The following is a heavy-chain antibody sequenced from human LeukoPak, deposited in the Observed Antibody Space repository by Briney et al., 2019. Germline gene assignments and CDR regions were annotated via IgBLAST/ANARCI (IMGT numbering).Heavy chain of an antibody. D-gene: IGHD2-2*01. CDR2: ITLSTSTI. Sequence: GGSLRLSCAASGFTFSHYNMHWVRQAPGKGLEWVSYITLSTSTIYYADSVKGRFTISRDNSKNTLYLQMNSLRAEDTAVYYCAKGLVPAAMRFDYWGQGTLVTVSS. V-gene: IGHV3-48*01. CDR1: GFTFSHYN. CDR3: AKGLVPAAMRFDY. J-gene: IGHJ4*02.